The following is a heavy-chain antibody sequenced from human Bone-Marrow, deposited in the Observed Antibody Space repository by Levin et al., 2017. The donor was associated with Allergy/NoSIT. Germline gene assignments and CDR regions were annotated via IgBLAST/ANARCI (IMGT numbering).Heavy chain of an antibody. Sequence: GASVKVSCMASGYTLTDFYMHWVRQAPGQGLEWMGWINPNSGNTHYAQKFQDRVTMTSDTSINTVFLEMRSLTSDDTAVYFCARPLVRGPAEYFQYWGQGTLVSVSS. CDR1: GYTLTDFY. CDR2: INPNSGNT. D-gene: IGHD6-6*01. V-gene: IGHV1-2*02. J-gene: IGHJ1*01. CDR3: ARPLVRGPAEYFQY.